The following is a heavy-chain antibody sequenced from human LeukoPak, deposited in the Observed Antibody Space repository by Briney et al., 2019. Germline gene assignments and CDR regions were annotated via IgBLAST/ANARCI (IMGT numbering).Heavy chain of an antibody. CDR3: ARGRNYYDSSGYYYEGDAFDI. V-gene: IGHV1-46*01. D-gene: IGHD3-22*01. CDR2: INPSGGSI. CDR1: GYTFINYY. Sequence: ASEKVSCKASGYTFINYYIHWVRQAPGQGLEWMGIINPSGGSIRYAQKFQGRVTMTRDTSTGTVYMELSSLRSEDTAMYYCARGRNYYDSSGYYYEGDAFDIWGQGTMVTVSS. J-gene: IGHJ3*02.